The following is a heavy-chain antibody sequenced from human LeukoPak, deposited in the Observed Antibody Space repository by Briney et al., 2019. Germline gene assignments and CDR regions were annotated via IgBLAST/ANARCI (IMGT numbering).Heavy chain of an antibody. CDR3: AREGDYYDSSGYPRVFDY. Sequence: QPGGSLRLSCAASGFTFSSYGMHWVRQAPGKGLEWVAVIWYDGGNKYYADSVKGRFTISRDNSKNTLYLQMNSLRAEDTAVYYCAREGDYYDSSGYPRVFDYWGQGTLVTVSS. J-gene: IGHJ4*02. V-gene: IGHV3-33*01. D-gene: IGHD3-22*01. CDR2: IWYDGGNK. CDR1: GFTFSSYG.